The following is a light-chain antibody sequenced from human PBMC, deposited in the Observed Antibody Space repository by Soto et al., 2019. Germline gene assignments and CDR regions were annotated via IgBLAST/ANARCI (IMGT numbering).Light chain of an antibody. CDR2: DAS. CDR1: QGISDY. CDR3: QKYHSAPYT. V-gene: IGKV1-27*01. J-gene: IGKJ5*01. Sequence: DTQMTQSPSSLSASVGDRVTITCRASQGISDYLAWYQQRPGKVPKLLIYDASTLQSGVPSRFSGSRSGTDFTLTISSLQPEDVATYYCQKYHSAPYTFGQGTRLEIK.